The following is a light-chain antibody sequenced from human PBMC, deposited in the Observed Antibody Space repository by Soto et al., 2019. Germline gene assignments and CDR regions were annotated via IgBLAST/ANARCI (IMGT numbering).Light chain of an antibody. CDR2: YTS. CDR3: HQRQSWPRT. J-gene: IGKJ1*01. Sequence: IVLTHSPGPLSLSPGERATISCTASQYVGTRLAWYQHKPGQAPRLLIYYTSNRATGIPARFSGSGSGTDFTLTINSLAPEDFAIYYCHQRQSWPRTFGQGTKVDIK. V-gene: IGKV3-11*01. CDR1: QYVGTR.